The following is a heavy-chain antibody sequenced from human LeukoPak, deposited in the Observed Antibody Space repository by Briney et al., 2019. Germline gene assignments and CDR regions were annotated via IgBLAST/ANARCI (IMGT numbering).Heavy chain of an antibody. CDR1: GYTLTELS. CDR3: ATARHYHDAFDT. V-gene: IGHV1-24*01. J-gene: IGHJ3*02. Sequence: ASVKVSCKVSGYTLTELSMHWVRQAPGKPLEWMGGFDPEDGETIYAQKFQGRVTMTEDTSTDTAYMELSSLRSEDTAVYYCATARHYHDAFDTWGQGTMVTVSS. D-gene: IGHD1-26*01. CDR2: FDPEDGET.